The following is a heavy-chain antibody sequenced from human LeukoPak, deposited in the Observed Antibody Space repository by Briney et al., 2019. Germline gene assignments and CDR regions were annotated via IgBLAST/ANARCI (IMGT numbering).Heavy chain of an antibody. CDR1: GYTFTDYY. J-gene: IGHJ5*02. D-gene: IGHD1-1*01. CDR3: ARDTRSANWFDP. CDR2: INPDSGNT. V-gene: IGHV1-2*02. Sequence: GASVKVSCKASGYTFTDYYIHWVRQAPGQGLEWMGWINPDSGNTSFSQKLQGRVTMTRDTSISTAYMELSRLRSDDTAVYYCARDTRSANWFDPWGQGTLVTVSS.